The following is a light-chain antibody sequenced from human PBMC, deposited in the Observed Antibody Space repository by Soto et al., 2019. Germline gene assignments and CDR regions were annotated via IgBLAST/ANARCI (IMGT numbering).Light chain of an antibody. Sequence: DSQLTKSPYSLSASVGDRVTLTCLASQSISSWLAWYQQKPGKAPKLLIYDASSLESGVPSRFSGSGSGTEFTLTISSLQPDDFATYYCQHYNSYSEAFGQGTKVDIK. V-gene: IGKV1-5*01. J-gene: IGKJ1*01. CDR3: QHYNSYSEA. CDR1: QSISSW. CDR2: DAS.